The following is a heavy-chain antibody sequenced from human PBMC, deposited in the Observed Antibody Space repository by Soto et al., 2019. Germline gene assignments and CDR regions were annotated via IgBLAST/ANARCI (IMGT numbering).Heavy chain of an antibody. V-gene: IGHV3-73*01. D-gene: IGHD2-15*01. CDR2: IRTKNNNYAT. J-gene: IGHJ6*02. CDR3: TRVEAATLGMDV. Sequence: GGSLRLSCASSAFTFSGSAMHWVRQASGKGLEWVGRIRTKNNNYATAKAASVKSRINISRDGSKNKEYLQIKRMKTEDTAVYYCTRVEAATLGMDVWGQGT. CDR1: AFTFSGSA.